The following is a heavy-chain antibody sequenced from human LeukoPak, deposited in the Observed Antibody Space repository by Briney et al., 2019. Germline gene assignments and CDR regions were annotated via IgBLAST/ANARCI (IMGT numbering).Heavy chain of an antibody. CDR2: IYYSTNT. J-gene: IGHJ4*02. V-gene: IGHV4-39*01. CDR1: GESIKSTSNY. D-gene: IGHD6-19*01. Sequence: SETLSLTCSVSGESIKSTSNYWAWVRQPPGKGLEWIGHIYYSTNTYYNSSLKSRVTISDDTSKNQVFLSLRSVTAADTALYFCVRRVAGTFYFDKLGEGSLVSVSS. CDR3: VRRVAGTFYFDK.